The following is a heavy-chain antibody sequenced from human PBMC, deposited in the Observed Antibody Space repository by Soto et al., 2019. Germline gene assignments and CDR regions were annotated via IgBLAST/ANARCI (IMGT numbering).Heavy chain of an antibody. J-gene: IGHJ6*02. D-gene: IGHD2-15*01. CDR1: GFNFNSYT. CDR3: ARDCSGGSCYPGMDV. Sequence: GGSLRLSCAASGFNFNSYTINWARQAPGKRLEWLSSISSSGYIFSTDSVRGRFTISRDNAKNSVYLQINSLRAEDTAVYFCARDCSGGSCYPGMDVWGQGTTVTVSS. V-gene: IGHV3-21*01. CDR2: ISSSGYI.